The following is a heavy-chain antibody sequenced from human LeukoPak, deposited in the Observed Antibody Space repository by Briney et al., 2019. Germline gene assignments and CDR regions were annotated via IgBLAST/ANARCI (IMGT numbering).Heavy chain of an antibody. Sequence: GGSLRLSCTASGFTFSAYAVTWIRQAPGKGLEWVSSIHGSGGTTYYADSVKGRFTASRDNSKNTLYLQMNSLRAEDTAVYYCVRYSGYESHDYWGQGTLVTVSS. D-gene: IGHD5-12*01. V-gene: IGHV3-23*01. CDR2: IHGSGGTT. CDR1: GFTFSAYA. CDR3: VRYSGYESHDY. J-gene: IGHJ4*02.